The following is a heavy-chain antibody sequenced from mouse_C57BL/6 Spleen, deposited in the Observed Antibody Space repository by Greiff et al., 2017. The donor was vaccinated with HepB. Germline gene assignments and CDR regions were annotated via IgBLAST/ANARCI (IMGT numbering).Heavy chain of an antibody. Sequence: VQLQQSGPELVKPGASVKISCKASGYTFTDYYINWVKQRPGQGLEWIGWIFPGSGSTYYNEKFKGKATLTVDKSSSTAYMLLSSLTSEDSAVYFCARCYYYGSSPYYYAMDYWGQGTSVTVSS. CDR3: ARCYYYGSSPYYYAMDY. CDR1: GYTFTDYY. V-gene: IGHV1-75*01. J-gene: IGHJ4*01. D-gene: IGHD1-1*01. CDR2: IFPGSGST.